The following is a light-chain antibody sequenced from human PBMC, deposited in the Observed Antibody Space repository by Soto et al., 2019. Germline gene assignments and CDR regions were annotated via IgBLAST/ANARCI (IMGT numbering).Light chain of an antibody. CDR2: GAS. CDR1: QSVTGSY. Sequence: EMVLTQSPGTLSLSPGERATLSCRASQSVTGSYLAWYQQKPGQAPRLLIYGASSRAAGIPDRFSGSRSGTDFSLTISRPEPEDFAVYYCHQYGSSPPVTFGPGTKVDMK. J-gene: IGKJ3*01. V-gene: IGKV3-20*01. CDR3: HQYGSSPPVT.